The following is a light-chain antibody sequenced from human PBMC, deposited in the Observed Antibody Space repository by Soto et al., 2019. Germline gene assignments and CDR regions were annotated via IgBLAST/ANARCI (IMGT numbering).Light chain of an antibody. Sequence: QSVLTQPASVSGSPGQSITISCTGTSSDVGGYAYVSWYQQHPGKAPKLMISEVSNRPSGVSNRFSGSKSGNTASLTISGLQGEDEGDYYCSSYTSSSSWVFGGGTKVTVL. CDR3: SSYTSSSSWV. V-gene: IGLV2-14*01. CDR1: SSDVGGYAY. CDR2: EVS. J-gene: IGLJ3*02.